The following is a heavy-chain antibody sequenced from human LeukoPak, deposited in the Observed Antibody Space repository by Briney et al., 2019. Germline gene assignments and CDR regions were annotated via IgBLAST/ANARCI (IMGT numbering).Heavy chain of an antibody. CDR2: ISGSGGST. V-gene: IGHV3-23*01. Sequence: GGSLRLSCVASGFTFSSYAMTWVRQAPGKGLEWVSGISGSGGSTYYADSVKGRFTISRDNSKNTLYVQMNSLRAEDTAVYYCARADYSSTWSHDYYYMDVWGKGTTVTISS. CDR1: GFTFSSYA. J-gene: IGHJ6*03. CDR3: ARADYSSTWSHDYYYMDV. D-gene: IGHD6-13*01.